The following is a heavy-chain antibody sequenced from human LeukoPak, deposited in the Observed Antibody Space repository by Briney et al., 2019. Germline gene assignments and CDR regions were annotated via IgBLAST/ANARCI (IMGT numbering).Heavy chain of an antibody. Sequence: GGSLRLSCAASRFTFSSYSMNWVRQAPGKGLEWVSSITSSSSYIYYADSVMGRFTISRDNANNSLYLQMNSLRAEDTAVYYCARHVVAVGFDYWGQGTLVTVSS. CDR1: RFTFSSYS. CDR3: ARHVVAVGFDY. CDR2: ITSSSSYI. J-gene: IGHJ4*02. D-gene: IGHD3-22*01. V-gene: IGHV3-21*01.